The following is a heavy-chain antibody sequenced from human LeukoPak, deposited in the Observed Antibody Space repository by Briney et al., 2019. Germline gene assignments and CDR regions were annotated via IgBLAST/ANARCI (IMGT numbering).Heavy chain of an antibody. CDR1: GFTFSSSW. CDR2: RKQDGSEK. V-gene: IGHV3-7*01. D-gene: IGHD2-2*02. CDR3: AREADCSSTSCYTSDAFFDY. Sequence: GGSLRLSCAASGFTFSSSWMSWVRQAPGKGREWVANRKQDGSEKYYVDSVKGRFTISRDNAKNSLYLQMNSLRAEDTAVYYCAREADCSSTSCYTSDAFFDYWGQGTLVTVSS. J-gene: IGHJ4*02.